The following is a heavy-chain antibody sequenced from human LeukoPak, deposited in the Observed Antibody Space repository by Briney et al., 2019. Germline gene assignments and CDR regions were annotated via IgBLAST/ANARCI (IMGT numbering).Heavy chain of an antibody. V-gene: IGHV3-11*01. CDR2: ISGSGSTK. CDR3: ARGLQENDWFDP. D-gene: IGHD1-1*01. CDR1: GFVFSNYY. J-gene: IGHJ5*02. Sequence: GGSLRLSCAASGFVFSNYYMDWIRQAPGKGLEWISYISGSGSTKYNADSVKGRFTISRDNARDSLFLQMDSLTADDTAVYYYARGLQENDWFDPWGQGTLVTVSS.